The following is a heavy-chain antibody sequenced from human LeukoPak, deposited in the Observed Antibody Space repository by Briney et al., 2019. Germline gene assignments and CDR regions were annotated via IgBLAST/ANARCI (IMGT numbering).Heavy chain of an antibody. CDR3: ARTRGYSYGQDY. CDR2: IIPIFGTA. Sequence: GASVKVSCKASGGTFSSYAISGVRQAPGQGLEWMGRIIPIFGTANYAQKFQGRVTITTDESTSTAYMELSSLRSEDTAVYYCARTRGYSYGQDYWGQGTLVTVSS. J-gene: IGHJ4*02. CDR1: GGTFSSYA. D-gene: IGHD5-18*01. V-gene: IGHV1-69*05.